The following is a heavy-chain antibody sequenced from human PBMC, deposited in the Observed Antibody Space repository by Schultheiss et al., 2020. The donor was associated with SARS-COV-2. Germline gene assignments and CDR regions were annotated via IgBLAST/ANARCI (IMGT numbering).Heavy chain of an antibody. D-gene: IGHD2-21*02. CDR1: GFTFSSYA. Sequence: GGSLRLSCAASGFTFSSYAMSWVRQAPGKGLEWVSAISGSGGSTYYADSVKGRFTISRDNSKNTLYLQMNSLRAEDTAVYYCARDYMTLNYYYYGMDVWGQGTTVTVSS. V-gene: IGHV3-23*01. CDR3: ARDYMTLNYYYYGMDV. CDR2: ISGSGGST. J-gene: IGHJ6*02.